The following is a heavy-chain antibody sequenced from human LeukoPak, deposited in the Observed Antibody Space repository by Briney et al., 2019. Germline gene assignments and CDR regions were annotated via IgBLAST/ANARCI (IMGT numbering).Heavy chain of an antibody. V-gene: IGHV4-59*01. CDR2: IHNGVDP. Sequence: SETLSLTCTVSGGSIRSYYWSWIRQTPGKGLEWLGQIHNGVDPNYNPSLKSRVTISLDTARNQFSLKLTSVTAADTAVYYCAKDYSGYGDLLFDYWGQGTLVTVSS. J-gene: IGHJ4*02. D-gene: IGHD4-17*01. CDR1: GGSIRSYY. CDR3: AKDYSGYGDLLFDY.